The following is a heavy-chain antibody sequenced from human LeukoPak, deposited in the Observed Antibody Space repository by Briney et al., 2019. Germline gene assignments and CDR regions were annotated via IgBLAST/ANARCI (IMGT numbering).Heavy chain of an antibody. CDR2: ISSSGSTI. CDR3: AKDHGVLRFLEWLPRGAYFDY. Sequence: GGSLRLSCAASGFTFSSYEMNWVRQAPGKGLEWVSYISSSGSTIYYADSVKGRFTISRDNAKNSLYLQMNSLRAEDTAVYYCAKDHGVLRFLEWLPRGAYFDYWGQGTLVTVSS. CDR1: GFTFSSYE. J-gene: IGHJ4*02. D-gene: IGHD3-3*01. V-gene: IGHV3-48*03.